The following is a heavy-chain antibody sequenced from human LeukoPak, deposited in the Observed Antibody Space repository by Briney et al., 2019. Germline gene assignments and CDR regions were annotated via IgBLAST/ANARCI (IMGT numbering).Heavy chain of an antibody. CDR3: ASRTGDGY. D-gene: IGHD7-27*01. Sequence: GGSLRLSCAASGFTFDDYGMSWVRQAPGKGLEWVSSISSSSSYIYYADSVKGRFTISRDNAKNSLYLQMNSLRAEDTAVYYCASRTGDGYWGQGTLVTVSS. V-gene: IGHV3-21*01. J-gene: IGHJ4*02. CDR2: ISSSSSYI. CDR1: GFTFDDYG.